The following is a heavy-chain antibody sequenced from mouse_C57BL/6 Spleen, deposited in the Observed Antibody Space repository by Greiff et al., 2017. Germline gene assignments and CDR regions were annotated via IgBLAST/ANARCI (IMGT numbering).Heavy chain of an antibody. V-gene: IGHV1-66*01. CDR2: IYPGSGNT. Sequence: QVQLKQSGPELVKPGASVKISCKASGYSFTSYYIHWVKQRPGQGLEWIGWIYPGSGNTKYNEKFKGKATLTADTSSSTAYMQLSSLTSEDSAVYYCAREENYYGSMDYWGQGTSVTVSS. J-gene: IGHJ4*01. CDR1: GYSFTSYY. D-gene: IGHD1-1*01. CDR3: AREENYYGSMDY.